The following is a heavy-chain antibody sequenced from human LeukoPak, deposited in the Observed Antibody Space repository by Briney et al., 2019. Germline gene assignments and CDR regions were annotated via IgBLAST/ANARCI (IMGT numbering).Heavy chain of an antibody. CDR1: GFTFSSYG. CDR2: IWYDGSNK. V-gene: IGHV3-33*03. CDR3: AKDGRPVAGTGFVEY. Sequence: PGGSLRLSCAASGFTFSSYGMHWVRQAPGKGLEWVAVIWYDGSNKYYADSVKGRFTISRDNAKNSLYLQMNSLRAEDTALYYCAKDGRPVAGTGFVEYWGQGTLVAVSS. J-gene: IGHJ4*02. D-gene: IGHD6-19*01.